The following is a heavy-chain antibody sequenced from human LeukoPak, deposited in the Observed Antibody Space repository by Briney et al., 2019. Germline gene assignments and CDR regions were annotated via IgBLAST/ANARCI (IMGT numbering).Heavy chain of an antibody. CDR3: AKVKIVGADYYYYGMDV. J-gene: IGHJ6*02. D-gene: IGHD1-26*01. Sequence: PGGSLRLSCAASGFTFSNFAMSRVREAPGRGLEWVSGISGSGGSTYYADSVKGRFTISRDDSKNTLNLQMNSLRAEDTAVYHCAKVKIVGADYYYYGMDVWGQGTTVTVSS. CDR1: GFTFSNFA. V-gene: IGHV3-23*01. CDR2: ISGSGGST.